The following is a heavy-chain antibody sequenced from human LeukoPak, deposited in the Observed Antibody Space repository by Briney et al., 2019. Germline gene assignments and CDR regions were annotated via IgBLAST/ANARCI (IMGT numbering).Heavy chain of an antibody. D-gene: IGHD2-15*01. V-gene: IGHV3-73*01. CDR2: IRSKANSCVT. Sequence: GGSLRLSCAASGLSFSGSAIHWVRQASGRGLEWLGRIRSKANSCVTVYAASVNGRFIISRDDSGNTAYLQMHSLQTEDTAVYYCTRHTDKYCSGAGCYVDNFYGLDVWGQGTTVTVSS. J-gene: IGHJ6*02. CDR1: GLSFSGSA. CDR3: TRHTDKYCSGAGCYVDNFYGLDV.